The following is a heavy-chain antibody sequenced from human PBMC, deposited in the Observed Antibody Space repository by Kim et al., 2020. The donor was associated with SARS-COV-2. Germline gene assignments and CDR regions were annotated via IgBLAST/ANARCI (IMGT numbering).Heavy chain of an antibody. V-gene: IGHV3-23*01. D-gene: IGHD6-13*01. Sequence: GGSLRLSCAASGFSFSSYGMSWVRQGPGKGLELVSSISGKGSDTHYADSVKGRFTISRDNSKNTLYLQMNSLRADDTAIYFCPKEMQQLTRYYYFYGMDV. CDR2: ISGKGSDT. J-gene: IGHJ6*01. CDR1: GFSFSSYG. CDR3: PKEMQQLTRYYYFYGMDV.